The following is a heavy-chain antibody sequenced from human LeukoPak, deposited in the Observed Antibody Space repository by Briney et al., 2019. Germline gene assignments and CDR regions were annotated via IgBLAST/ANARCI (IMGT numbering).Heavy chain of an antibody. J-gene: IGHJ4*02. CDR2: IIPIFGTA. Sequence: SVKVSCKASGGTFSSYAISWVRQAPGQGLEWMGRIIPIFGTANHAQKFQGRVTITTDESTSTAYMELSSLRSEDTAVYYCAREDIVLMVYGSYFDYWGQGTLVTVSS. CDR1: GGTFSSYA. CDR3: AREDIVLMVYGSYFDY. V-gene: IGHV1-69*05. D-gene: IGHD2-8*01.